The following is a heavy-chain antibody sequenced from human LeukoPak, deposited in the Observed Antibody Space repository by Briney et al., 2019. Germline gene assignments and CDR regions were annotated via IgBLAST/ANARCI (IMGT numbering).Heavy chain of an antibody. CDR3: ARGSIAAAGTCWFDP. V-gene: IGHV3-48*03. D-gene: IGHD6-13*01. J-gene: IGHJ5*02. Sequence: GGSLRLSCAASGFTLGSYEMNWVRQAPGKGLEWVSYISGGGTTIYLADSVKGRFTISRDNAKNSLYLQMNSLRAEDTAVYYCARGSIAAAGTCWFDPWGQGTLVTVSS. CDR2: ISGGGTTI. CDR1: GFTLGSYE.